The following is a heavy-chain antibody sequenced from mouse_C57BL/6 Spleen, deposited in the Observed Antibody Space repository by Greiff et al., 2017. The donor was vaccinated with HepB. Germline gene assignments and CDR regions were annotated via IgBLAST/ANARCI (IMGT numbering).Heavy chain of an antibody. CDR2: IDPANGNT. J-gene: IGHJ3*01. CDR1: GFNIKNTY. Sequence: EVQLQQSVAELVRPGASVKLSCTASGFNIKNTYMHWVKQRPEQGLEWIGRIDPANGNTKYAPKFQGKATITAATSSNTAYLQLSSLPSEDTAIYYCGIGDYDETWFDYWGQGTLVTVSA. CDR3: GIGDYDETWFDY. D-gene: IGHD2-4*01. V-gene: IGHV14-3*01.